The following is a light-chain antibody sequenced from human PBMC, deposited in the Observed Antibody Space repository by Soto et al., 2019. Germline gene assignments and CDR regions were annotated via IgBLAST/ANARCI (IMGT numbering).Light chain of an antibody. Sequence: EIVMTQSPATLSVSLGERVTLSCRASQSVSSYLAWYQQKPGQAPRLLISDASTRATDIPDRFSGSGSGTDFTLTTSVLQSTDLAVYYCLKYSTWLPLYTFGQGPSWRSN. CDR2: DAS. V-gene: IGKV3-15*01. J-gene: IGKJ2*01. CDR1: QSVSSY. CDR3: LKYSTWLPLYT.